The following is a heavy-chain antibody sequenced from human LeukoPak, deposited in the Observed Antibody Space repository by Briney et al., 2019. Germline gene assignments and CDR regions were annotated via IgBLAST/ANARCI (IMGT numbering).Heavy chain of an antibody. J-gene: IGHJ6*03. CDR1: GYTFTDYY. Sequence: ASVKVSCKASGYTFTDYYLHWVRQAPGQGLEWMGWINPNSGGTNYAQKFQGRVTMTRDTSITTAYMALSRLRSEDTAVYYCARDFPTSGYDSPYYMDVWGKGTTVTVSS. CDR2: INPNSGGT. V-gene: IGHV1-2*02. CDR3: ARDFPTSGYDSPYYMDV. D-gene: IGHD3-3*01.